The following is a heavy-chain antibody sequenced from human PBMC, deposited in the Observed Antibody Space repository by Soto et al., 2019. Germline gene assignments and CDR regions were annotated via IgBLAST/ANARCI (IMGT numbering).Heavy chain of an antibody. J-gene: IGHJ4*02. CDR2: INHSGST. Sequence: QVQLQQWGAGLLKPSETLSLTCAVYGGSFSGYYWSWIRQPPGKGLEWIGEINHSGSTNYNPSLKSRVTISVDTSKNQFSLKLSSVTAAYTAVYYCARVVRKSSGDLSGYGHFDYWGQGTLVTVSS. CDR3: ARVVRKSSGDLSGYGHFDY. CDR1: GGSFSGYY. D-gene: IGHD5-12*01. V-gene: IGHV4-34*01.